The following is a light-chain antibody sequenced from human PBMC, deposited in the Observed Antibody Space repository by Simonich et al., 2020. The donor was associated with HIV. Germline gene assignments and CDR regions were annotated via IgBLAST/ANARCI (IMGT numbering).Light chain of an antibody. CDR3: CSYAGSSMGV. Sequence: QSALTQPASVSGSPGQSSTISCTGTSSDVGGYKYVSWYQQHPGKAPKLMIYAVSKRPSGVSNRFSGSKSGNTASLTISGLQAEDEADYYCCSYAGSSMGVFGGGTKLTVL. CDR1: SSDVGGYKY. J-gene: IGLJ2*01. CDR2: AVS. V-gene: IGLV2-23*02.